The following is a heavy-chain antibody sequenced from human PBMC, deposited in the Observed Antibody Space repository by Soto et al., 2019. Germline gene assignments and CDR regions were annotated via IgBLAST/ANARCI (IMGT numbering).Heavy chain of an antibody. Sequence: ASVKVSCKASGYTFTSYGISWVRQAPGQGLEWMGWISAYNGNTNYAQKLQGRVTMTTDTSTSTAYMELRSLRSDDTAVYYCARGLYDNSGNYRKTLFDYWGQGALVTVSS. J-gene: IGHJ4*02. V-gene: IGHV1-18*01. D-gene: IGHD3-22*01. CDR3: ARGLYDNSGNYRKTLFDY. CDR1: GYTFTSYG. CDR2: ISAYNGNT.